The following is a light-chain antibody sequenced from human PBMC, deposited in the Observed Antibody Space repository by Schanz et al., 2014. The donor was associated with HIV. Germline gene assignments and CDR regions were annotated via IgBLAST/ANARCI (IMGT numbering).Light chain of an antibody. CDR2: RNN. J-gene: IGLJ3*02. CDR1: SSNIGSNS. V-gene: IGLV1-44*01. CDR3: AVWDDSLKAWV. Sequence: QSVLTQPPSASGTPGQRVTISCSGSSSNIGSNSVHWYQHLPGTAPKLLIYRNNQRPSGVPDRFSGSKSGTSASLAISGLQSEDEGDYYCAVWDDSLKAWVFGGGTKLTVL.